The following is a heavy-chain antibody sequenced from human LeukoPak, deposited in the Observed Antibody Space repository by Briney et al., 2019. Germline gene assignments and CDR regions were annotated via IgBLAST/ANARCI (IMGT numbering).Heavy chain of an antibody. CDR1: GFSVSTYE. CDR2: ISSSGTTI. J-gene: IGHJ4*02. V-gene: IGHV3-48*03. CDR3: ARGRPEFFGSGTYLND. D-gene: IGHD3-10*01. Sequence: GGSLRLSCAASGFSVSTYEMNWVRQAPGKGLECVSCISSSGTTISYADSVEGRFTISRANAKNSLYLEMNSLRVEDTAVYYCARGRPEFFGSGTYLNDWGQGTLVTVSS.